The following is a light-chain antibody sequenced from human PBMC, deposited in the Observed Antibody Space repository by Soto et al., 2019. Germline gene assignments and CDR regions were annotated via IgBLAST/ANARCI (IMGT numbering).Light chain of an antibody. CDR1: QSVSSY. Sequence: EVVLTHSPATLSLSLGERATLSCRASQSVSSYLAWYQQKPGEAPRLLIYDAANRATGIPARFSRSGSGTDFTLTISSLEPEDFAVYYCQQRSNWPLTFGRGTKVDIK. J-gene: IGKJ4*01. V-gene: IGKV3-11*01. CDR3: QQRSNWPLT. CDR2: DAA.